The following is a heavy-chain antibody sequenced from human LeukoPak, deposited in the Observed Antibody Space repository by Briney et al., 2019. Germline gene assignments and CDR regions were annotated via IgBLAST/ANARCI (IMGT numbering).Heavy chain of an antibody. J-gene: IGHJ6*02. CDR1: GFTVITSY. D-gene: IGHD3-3*01. CDR2: IYREGTT. V-gene: IGHV3-53*01. CDR3: ARDGGWGNYDFWSGYPTGGRYYYYYGMDV. Sequence: SGGSLRLSCAASGFTVITSYMSWVRQAPGKGLEWVSVIYREGTTYYADSVKGRFTISRDNSKNTLYLQMNSLRVEDTAVYYCARDGGWGNYDFWSGYPTGGRYYYYYGMDVWGQGTTVTVSS.